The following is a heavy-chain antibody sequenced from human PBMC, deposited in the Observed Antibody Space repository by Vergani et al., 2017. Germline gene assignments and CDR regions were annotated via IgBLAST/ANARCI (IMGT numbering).Heavy chain of an antibody. CDR1: GFTFSGYA. D-gene: IGHD3-22*01. V-gene: IGHV3-30*04. CDR2: MSYDASNK. Sequence: QVQLVESGGGVVQPGRSLRLSCAASGFTFSGYAMHWVRQAPGKGLEWVAVMSYDASNKFYADSVKGRFTISRDNSKYTLYLQMNSLRAEDTAVYYCASTYYYDGSEWYYFDYWGQGTLVTVSS. J-gene: IGHJ4*02. CDR3: ASTYYYDGSEWYYFDY.